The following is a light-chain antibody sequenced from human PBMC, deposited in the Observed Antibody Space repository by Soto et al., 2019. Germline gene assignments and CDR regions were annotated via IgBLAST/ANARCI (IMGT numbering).Light chain of an antibody. CDR3: ISYTDRQSYL. CDR2: AVS. J-gene: IGLJ1*01. Sequence: QSALTQPASVSGSPGQSITISCSGTSSEIGSYNHVAWYQQFPGKSPKLMIYAVSERPPAVSDRFSGSKSGITASLTISGLQAEDEADYYCISYTDRQSYLFGTGTKVTVL. V-gene: IGLV2-14*03. CDR1: SSEIGSYNH.